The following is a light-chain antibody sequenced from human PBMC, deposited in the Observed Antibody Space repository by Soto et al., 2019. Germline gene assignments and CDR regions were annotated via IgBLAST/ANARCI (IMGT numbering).Light chain of an antibody. J-gene: IGLJ1*01. CDR3: SSYTSSSALDV. CDR1: SSDVGGYNY. Sequence: QSALTQPASVSGSPGQSITISCTGTSSDVGGYNYVSWYQHHPGKAPKLMMYEVSNRPSGVSNRFSGSKSGNTASLTISGLQAEDEADYYCSSYTSSSALDVFGTGTKLTVL. V-gene: IGLV2-14*01. CDR2: EVS.